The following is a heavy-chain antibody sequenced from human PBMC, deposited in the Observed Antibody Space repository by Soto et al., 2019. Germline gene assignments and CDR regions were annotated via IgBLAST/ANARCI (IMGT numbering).Heavy chain of an antibody. CDR2: IYYSGST. Sequence: QVQLQESGPGLVKPSQTLSLTCTVSGGSISSGDYYWSCIRQPPGKGLEWIGYIYYSGSTYYNPSLMSRFTISVASSKTLFSLQLGSVTAAHIAVYYCARETTPHTYYYDISGYYYFGYLGQGSMVTVSS. D-gene: IGHD3-22*01. CDR1: GGSISSGDYY. J-gene: IGHJ4*02. V-gene: IGHV4-30-4*08. CDR3: ARETTPHTYYYDISGYYYFGY.